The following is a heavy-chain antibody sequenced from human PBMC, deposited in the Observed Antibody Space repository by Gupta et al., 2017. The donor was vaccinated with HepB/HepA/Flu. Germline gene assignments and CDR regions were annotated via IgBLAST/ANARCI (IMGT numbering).Heavy chain of an antibody. CDR2: IIPIFGTA. V-gene: IGHV1-69*01. D-gene: IGHD2-2*02. Sequence: QVQLVQSGAEVMKPGSSVKVSCKASGGTFSSYAISWVRQAPGQGLEWMGGIIPIFGTANYAQKFQGRVTITADESTSTADMELSSLRSEDTAVYYCARVFSGEDCSSNSCYIPDNWFDPWGQGTLVTVSA. CDR1: GGTFSSYA. J-gene: IGHJ5*02. CDR3: ARVFSGEDCSSNSCYIPDNWFDP.